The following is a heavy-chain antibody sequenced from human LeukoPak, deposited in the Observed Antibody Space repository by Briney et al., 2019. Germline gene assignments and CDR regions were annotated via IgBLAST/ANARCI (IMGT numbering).Heavy chain of an antibody. V-gene: IGHV4-39*07. J-gene: IGHJ3*02. Sequence: MSSETLSLTCTVSGGSISSSNYYWGWIRQPPGKGLEWIGSIYYSGSTYYNPSLKSRVTISLDTSGNQFSLKLSSVTAADTAVYYCASGYCGGACQLGGVDMWGQGTMVTVSS. D-gene: IGHD2-21*02. CDR2: IYYSGST. CDR3: ASGYCGGACQLGGVDM. CDR1: GGSISSSNYY.